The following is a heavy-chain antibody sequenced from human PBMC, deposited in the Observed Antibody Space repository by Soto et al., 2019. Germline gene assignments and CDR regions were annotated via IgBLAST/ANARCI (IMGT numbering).Heavy chain of an antibody. CDR1: GYSISSSNW. V-gene: IGHV4-28*01. CDR2: IYYSGTT. CDR3: ARSGEGKGTYYYDSSGPTNKYYYGMDV. J-gene: IGHJ6*02. D-gene: IGHD3-22*01. Sequence: PSETLSLTCAVSGYSISSSNWWGWIRQPPGKGLEWIGYIYYSGTTYYNPSLKSRVTMSVDTSKNQFSLKLTSVTAVDTAVYYCARSGEGKGTYYYDSSGPTNKYYYGMDVWGQGPTVTVS.